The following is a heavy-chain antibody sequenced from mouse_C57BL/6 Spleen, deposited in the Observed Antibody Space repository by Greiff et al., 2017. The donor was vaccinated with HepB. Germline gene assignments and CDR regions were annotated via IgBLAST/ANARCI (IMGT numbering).Heavy chain of an antibody. D-gene: IGHD1-1*01. Sequence: QVQLQQSGAELVMPGASVKLSCKASGYTFTSYWMHWVKQRPGQGLEWIGEIDPSDSYTNYNQKFKGKSTLTVDKSSSTAYMQLSSLTSEDSAVYYCARDSHYYGSSHWYFDVWGTGTTVTVSS. CDR1: GYTFTSYW. J-gene: IGHJ1*03. CDR3: ARDSHYYGSSHWYFDV. CDR2: IDPSDSYT. V-gene: IGHV1-69*01.